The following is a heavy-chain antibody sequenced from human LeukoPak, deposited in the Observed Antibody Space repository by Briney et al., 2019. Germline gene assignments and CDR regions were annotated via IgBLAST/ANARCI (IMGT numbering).Heavy chain of an antibody. CDR2: INHSGST. J-gene: IGHJ4*02. CDR1: GGSFSGYY. V-gene: IGHV4-34*01. D-gene: IGHD4-17*01. Sequence: SETLSLTCAVYGGSFSGYYWSWIRQPPGKGLEWIGEINHSGSTNYNPSLKSRVTISVDTSKNQFSLELSSVTAADTAVYYCARLKATVSIHAYFDSWGQGTLVTVSS. CDR3: ARLKATVSIHAYFDS.